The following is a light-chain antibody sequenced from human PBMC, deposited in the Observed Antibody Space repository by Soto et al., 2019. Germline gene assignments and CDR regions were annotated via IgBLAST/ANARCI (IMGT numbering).Light chain of an antibody. CDR2: ENN. V-gene: IGLV1-40*01. CDR1: SSNIGAGYE. CDR3: QSYDSSLSGYV. Sequence: QSVLTQPPSVSEAPGQRVTISYTGSSSNIGAGYEAHWYQQVPGTAPKLLIYENNNRPSGVPDRFSGSKSGTSASLAITGLRDEDEAEYYRQSYDSSLSGYVFGTGTKLTVL. J-gene: IGLJ1*01.